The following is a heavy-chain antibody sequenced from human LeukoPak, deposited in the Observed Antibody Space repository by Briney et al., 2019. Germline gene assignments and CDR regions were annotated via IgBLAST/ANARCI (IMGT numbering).Heavy chain of an antibody. CDR1: GFTFSSYE. D-gene: IGHD3-22*01. J-gene: IGHJ4*02. CDR3: ARGDLYYDSSGYPV. CDR2: ISSSGSTI. V-gene: IGHV3-48*03. Sequence: PGGSLRLSCAASGFTFSSYEMNWVRQAPGKGLEWVSYISSSGSTIYYADSVKGRFTISIDNAKNSLYLQMNRLRAEDTAVYYCARGDLYYDSSGYPVWGQGTRVSVPS.